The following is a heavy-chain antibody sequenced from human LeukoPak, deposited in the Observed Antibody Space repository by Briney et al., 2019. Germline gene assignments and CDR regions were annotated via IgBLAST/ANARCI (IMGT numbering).Heavy chain of an antibody. CDR1: GFTFTSSA. J-gene: IGHJ5*02. CDR3: AADTEYQLLSTWRFDP. Sequence: SVKVSCKASGFTFTSSARQWVRQARGQRLEWIGWIVVGSGNTNYAQKFQERVTITRVMSTSTAYMELSSLRSEDTAVYYCAADTEYQLLSTWRFDPWGQGTLVTVSS. CDR2: IVVGSGNT. D-gene: IGHD2-2*01. V-gene: IGHV1-58*02.